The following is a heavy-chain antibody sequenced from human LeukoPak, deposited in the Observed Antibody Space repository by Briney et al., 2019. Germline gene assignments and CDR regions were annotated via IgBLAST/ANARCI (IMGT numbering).Heavy chain of an antibody. V-gene: IGHV3-23*01. CDR2: ISGSGGST. J-gene: IGHJ4*02. D-gene: IGHD6-13*01. Sequence: PGGSLRLSCAASGFTFSSYAMSWVRQAPGKGLKWVSAISGSGGSTYYADSVKGRFTISRDNSKNTLYLQMNSLRAEDTAVYYCTKHDRYSSSWYYFDYWGQGTLVTVSS. CDR1: GFTFSSYA. CDR3: TKHDRYSSSWYYFDY.